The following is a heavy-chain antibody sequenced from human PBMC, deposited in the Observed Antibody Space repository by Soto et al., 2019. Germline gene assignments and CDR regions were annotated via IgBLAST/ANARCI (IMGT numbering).Heavy chain of an antibody. V-gene: IGHV3-23*01. CDR2: ISNSGDST. J-gene: IGHJ4*02. CDR1: GFTFSNYD. CDR3: AFPGKAAAGETGFDY. D-gene: IGHD6-13*01. Sequence: EVQLLESGGALVQPGGSLRLSCAASGFTFSNYDMSWVRQAPGKGLEWVSTISNSGDSTYNAESVKGRFTISGDNSKNTLYLQMYSVRAEDTAIYYCAFPGKAAAGETGFDYWGQGALVTVSS.